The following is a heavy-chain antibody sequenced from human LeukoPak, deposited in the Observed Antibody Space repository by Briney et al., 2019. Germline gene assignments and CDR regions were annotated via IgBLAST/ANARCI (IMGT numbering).Heavy chain of an antibody. CDR2: IKQA. CDR3: ATRGDLSWFGALRH. Sequence: GGSLRLSCVVSGFSFSNYWMDWGRQAPGKGLEWAAFIKQAYADSVKGRFTISRDNAKNSLYLQMNSLRVEDTAVYYCATRGDLSWFGALRHWSQGTLVTVSS. J-gene: IGHJ4*02. CDR1: GFSFSNYW. V-gene: IGHV3-7*01. D-gene: IGHD3-16*02.